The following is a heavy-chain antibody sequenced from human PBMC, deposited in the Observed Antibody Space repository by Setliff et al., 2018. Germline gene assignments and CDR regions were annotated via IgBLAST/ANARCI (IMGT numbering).Heavy chain of an antibody. Sequence: SETLSLTCTVSGGSISGGTYYWTWIRQPAGKGLEWIGHWYTSGITNYNPSLKSQVTISVDTSKNQFSLKLSSVTAADTAVFFCARGQNYYHPGSWGPLYDHWGQGTQVTVSS. CDR1: GGSISGGTYY. D-gene: IGHD3-10*01. CDR3: ARGQNYYHPGSWGPLYDH. J-gene: IGHJ4*02. CDR2: WYTSGIT. V-gene: IGHV4-61*09.